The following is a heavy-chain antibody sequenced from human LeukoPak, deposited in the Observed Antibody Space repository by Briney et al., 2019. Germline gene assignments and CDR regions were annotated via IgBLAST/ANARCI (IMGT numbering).Heavy chain of an antibody. D-gene: IGHD4-11*01. CDR3: ARVIAIHTVTPFDH. J-gene: IGHJ4*02. V-gene: IGHV3-48*04. Sequence: GGSLRLSCAASGFTFSSHKMHWVRQAPGQGLEWVAYVSTSSTTIQYADSVKGRFTISRDDAKNSLSLQMNSLRVEDTAVYYCARVIAIHTVTPFDHWGQGTLVTVSS. CDR2: VSTSSTTI. CDR1: GFTFSSHK.